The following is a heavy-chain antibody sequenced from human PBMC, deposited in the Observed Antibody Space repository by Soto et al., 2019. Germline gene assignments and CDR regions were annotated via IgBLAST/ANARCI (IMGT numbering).Heavy chain of an antibody. CDR2: IIPIFGTA. CDR3: ARSVVTMIVAYWYFDL. D-gene: IGHD3-22*01. J-gene: IGHJ2*01. V-gene: IGHV1-69*12. Sequence: QVQLVQSGAEVMKPGSSVKVACKASGGTFSSYAISWVRQAPGQGLEWMGGIIPIFGTANYAQKFQGRVTITADESTSTAYMELSSLRSEDTAVYYCARSVVTMIVAYWYFDLWGRGTLVTVSS. CDR1: GGTFSSYA.